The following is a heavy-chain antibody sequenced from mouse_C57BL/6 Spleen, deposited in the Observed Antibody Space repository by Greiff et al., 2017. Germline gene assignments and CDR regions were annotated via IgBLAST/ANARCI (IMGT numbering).Heavy chain of an antibody. CDR2: IIPSNGGT. CDR3: AREGLLRYPGY. J-gene: IGHJ2*01. Sequence: LQLQQPGTELVKPGASVKLSCKASGYTFTRSWMHWVKQRPGQGLEWIGNIIPSNGGTNYNEKFKSKATLTVAKSSSTAYMQLSSLTSEDSAVYYCAREGLLRYPGYWRQGTTQTVSS. CDR1: GYTFTRSW. D-gene: IGHD1-1*01. V-gene: IGHV1-53*01.